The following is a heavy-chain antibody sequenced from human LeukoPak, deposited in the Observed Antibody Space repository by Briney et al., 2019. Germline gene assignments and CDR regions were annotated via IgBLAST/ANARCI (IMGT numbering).Heavy chain of an antibody. D-gene: IGHD6-13*01. CDR2: INPNSGGT. CDR1: RYTHPGYQ. CDR3: ARMDRESYSSSWFDY. V-gene: IGHV1-2*02. Sequence: ASVPDSCQATRYTHPGYQMHWLRQAPGKGLAWMGWINPNSGGTNYAQEFQGRVTMTRDTSISTAYMELSRLRSDDTAVYYCARMDRESYSSSWFDYWGQGTLVTVSS. J-gene: IGHJ4*02.